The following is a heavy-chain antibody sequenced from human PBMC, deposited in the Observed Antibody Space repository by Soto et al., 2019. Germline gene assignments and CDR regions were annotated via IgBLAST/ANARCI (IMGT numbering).Heavy chain of an antibody. D-gene: IGHD2-15*01. CDR2: ISNRGDT. CDR1: GFIVSDIY. Sequence: EVQLVESGGGLVQPGGSLRLSCTASGFIVSDIYMNWVRQAPGKGLEWVSVISNRGDTHYADSVRGRFSLSRDIADNTLHLQMNNLRVEDMAVYYCAREPRYCRGGSCSITGDAFDIWGQGTMVTVSS. V-gene: IGHV3-66*01. J-gene: IGHJ3*02. CDR3: AREPRYCRGGSCSITGDAFDI.